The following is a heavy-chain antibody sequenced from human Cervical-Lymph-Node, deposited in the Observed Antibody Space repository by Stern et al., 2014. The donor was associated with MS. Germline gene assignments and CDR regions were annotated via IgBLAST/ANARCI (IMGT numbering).Heavy chain of an antibody. D-gene: IGHD3-22*01. V-gene: IGHV1-2*06. Sequence: QVQLVQSGAEVKTPGASVKVSCKVSGYTFSDYNMYWVRQAPGRGLETMGHINPHSGDTTYTEIFKDRVTMTRDTSISTAFMELSGLTSDDTAIYYCASSVVGPNSRGYSSLRWGQGTLVTVSS. J-gene: IGHJ4*02. CDR1: GYTFSDYN. CDR2: INPHSGDT. CDR3: ASSVVGPNSRGYSSLR.